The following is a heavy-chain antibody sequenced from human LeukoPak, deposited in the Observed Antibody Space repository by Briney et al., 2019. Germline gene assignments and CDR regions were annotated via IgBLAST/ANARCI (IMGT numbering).Heavy chain of an antibody. CDR3: ARGNNDYGDYGACDY. CDR1: GGSISSGDYY. V-gene: IGHV4-30-4*01. Sequence: SETLSLTCTVSGGSISSGDYYWSWIRQPPGKGLEWIGYIYYSGSTYYNPSLKSRVTISVDTSKNQFSLKLSSVTAADTAVYYCARGNNDYGDYGACDYWGQGTLVTVSS. CDR2: IYYSGST. J-gene: IGHJ4*02. D-gene: IGHD4-17*01.